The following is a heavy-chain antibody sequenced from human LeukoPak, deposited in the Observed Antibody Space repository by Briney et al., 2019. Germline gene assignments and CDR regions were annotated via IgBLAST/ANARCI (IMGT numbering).Heavy chain of an antibody. CDR1: GGSVSSGGYS. Sequence: SETLSLTCAVSGGSVSSGGYSWRWIRQPPGTGLEWIGYIYHSGSTYYNPSLKSRVTISVDRSKNQFSLKLSSVTAADTAVYYCARAPTGPDAFDIWGQGTMVTVSS. CDR3: ARAPTGPDAFDI. D-gene: IGHD1-1*01. J-gene: IGHJ3*02. V-gene: IGHV4-30-2*01. CDR2: IYHSGST.